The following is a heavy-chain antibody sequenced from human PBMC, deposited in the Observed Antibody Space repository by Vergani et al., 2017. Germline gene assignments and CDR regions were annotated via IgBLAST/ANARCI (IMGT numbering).Heavy chain of an antibody. CDR2: ISWDGGST. CDR1: GFTFDDYA. D-gene: IGHD3-10*01. V-gene: IGHV3-43D*03. CDR3: ARGGFGELDAFDI. Sequence: EVQLVESGGVVVQPGGSLRLSCAASGFTFDDYAMHWVRQAPGKGLEWVSLISWDGGSTYYADSVKGRFTISRDNAKNSLYLQMNSLRAEDTAVYYCARGGFGELDAFDIWGQGTMVTVSS. J-gene: IGHJ3*02.